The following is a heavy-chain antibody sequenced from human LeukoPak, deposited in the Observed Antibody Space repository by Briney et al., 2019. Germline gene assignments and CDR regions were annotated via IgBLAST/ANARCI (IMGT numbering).Heavy chain of an antibody. CDR2: ISSSSSYI. Sequence: TGGSLRLSCAAPGFTFSSYSMNWVRQAPGKGLEWVSTISSSSSYIYYADSVKGRFTISRDNAKNSLYLQMNSLRAEDTAVYYCARKGHHFDYWGQGTLVTVSS. CDR1: GFTFSSYS. CDR3: ARKGHHFDY. J-gene: IGHJ4*02. V-gene: IGHV3-21*01.